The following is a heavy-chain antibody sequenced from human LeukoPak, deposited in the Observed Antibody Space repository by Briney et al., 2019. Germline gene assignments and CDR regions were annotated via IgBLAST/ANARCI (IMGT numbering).Heavy chain of an antibody. CDR3: ARMGRIAARPYYYYMDV. Sequence: PSETLSLTCTVYGGSISSYYWSWIRQPPGKGLEWIGYIYYSGSTNYNPSLKSRVTISVDTSKNQFSLKLSSVTAADTAVYYCARMGRIAARPYYYYMDVWGKGTTVTVSS. CDR1: GGSISSYY. J-gene: IGHJ6*03. CDR2: IYYSGST. V-gene: IGHV4-59*01. D-gene: IGHD6-6*01.